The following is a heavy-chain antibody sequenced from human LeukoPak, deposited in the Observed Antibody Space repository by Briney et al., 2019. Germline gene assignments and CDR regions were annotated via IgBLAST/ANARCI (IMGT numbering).Heavy chain of an antibody. D-gene: IGHD4-23*01. CDR3: ARVGTVVRPFFDY. CDR1: GGSISSGDYY. CDR2: IYYSGST. J-gene: IGHJ4*02. Sequence: PSQTLSLTRTVSGGSISSGDYYWSWIRQPPGKGLEWIGYIYYSGSTYYNPSLKSRVTISVDTSKNQFSLKLSSVTAADTAVYYCARVGTVVRPFFDYWGQGTLVTVSS. V-gene: IGHV4-30-4*08.